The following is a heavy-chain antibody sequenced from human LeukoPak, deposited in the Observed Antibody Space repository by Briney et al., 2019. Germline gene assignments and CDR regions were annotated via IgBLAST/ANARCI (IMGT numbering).Heavy chain of an antibody. J-gene: IGHJ5*02. CDR2: IYPGDSDT. CDR1: GYSFTSYW. CDR3: ARHWGRGRSSFGGVEL. D-gene: IGHD3-16*01. Sequence: GESLKISRKGSGYSFTSYWIGWVRQMPGKGLEWMGIIYPGDSDTRYSPSFQGQVTISADKSISTAYLQWSSLKASDTAMYYCARHWGRGRSSFGGVELWGQGTLVTVSS. V-gene: IGHV5-51*01.